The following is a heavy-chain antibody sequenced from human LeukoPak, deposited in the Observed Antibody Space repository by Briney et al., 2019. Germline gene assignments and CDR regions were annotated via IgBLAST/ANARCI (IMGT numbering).Heavy chain of an antibody. CDR3: ARGVDILTGYTSYFDY. V-gene: IGHV1-8*01. D-gene: IGHD3-9*01. CDR1: GYTFTSYD. J-gene: IGHJ4*02. Sequence: ASVKVSCKASGYTFTSYDINWVRQATGQGLEWMGWMNPNSGNTGYARKFQGRVTMTRNTSISTAYMELSSLRSEDTAVYYCARGVDILTGYTSYFDYWGQGTLVTVSS. CDR2: MNPNSGNT.